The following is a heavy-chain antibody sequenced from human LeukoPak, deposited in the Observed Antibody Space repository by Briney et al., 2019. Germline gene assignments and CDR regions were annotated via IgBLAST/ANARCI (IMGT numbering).Heavy chain of an antibody. D-gene: IGHD2-2*01. J-gene: IGHJ6*02. CDR2: TYYRSKWYN. V-gene: IGHV6-1*01. CDR3: ARDSCSSTSCYHTPYYYYGMDV. CDR1: GDSVSSNSAA. Sequence: SQTLSLTCAISGDSVSSNSAAWNWIRQSPSRGLEWLGRTYYRSKWYNDYAVSVKSRITINPDTSKNQFSLQLNSVTPEDTAVYYCARDSCSSTSCYHTPYYYYGMDVWGQGTTVTVSS.